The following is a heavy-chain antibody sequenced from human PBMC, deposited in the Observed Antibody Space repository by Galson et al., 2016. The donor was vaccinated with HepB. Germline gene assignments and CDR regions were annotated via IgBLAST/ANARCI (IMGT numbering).Heavy chain of an antibody. CDR2: IWNDGGNK. D-gene: IGHD1-26*01. J-gene: IGHJ4*02. Sequence: SLRLSCAASGFTFGTYGMHWVRQAPGKGLQWVAVIWNDGGNKYYADSVKGRFTISRDNSKNTLYLQMNSLRAEDTAVYYWACGKSPDYWGQGALVTVSS. CDR1: GFTFGTYG. CDR3: ACGKSPDY. V-gene: IGHV3-33*01.